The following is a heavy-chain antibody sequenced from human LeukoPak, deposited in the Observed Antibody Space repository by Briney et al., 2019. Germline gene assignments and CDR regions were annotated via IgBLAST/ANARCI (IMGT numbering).Heavy chain of an antibody. CDR1: GGVFTTYA. V-gene: IGHV1-69*11. CDR3: TIIPNVILFTHYFEY. J-gene: IGHJ4*02. CDR2: IIPFLGTT. Sequence: SVKVSCKASGGVFTTYAVSWVRQAPGQGLEWMGSIIPFLGTTNYAQKFQGRVTITADEPTRTAYMELTYVRSDDTAVYYCTIIPNVILFTHYFEYWGQGTLVIVSS. D-gene: IGHD2-21*01.